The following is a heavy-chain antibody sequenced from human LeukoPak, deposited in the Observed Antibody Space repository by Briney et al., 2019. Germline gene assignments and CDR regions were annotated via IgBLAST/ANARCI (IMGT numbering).Heavy chain of an antibody. Sequence: ASVKVSCKASTSSFSKFGFTWVRQAPGQGLEWVGWISAYSGKTDYAQKMQGRVTMTTDPSTSTAYMELRSLRSDDTAVYYCARVAPNRRYCSGGSCLNYFDYWGQGTLVTVSS. V-gene: IGHV1-18*01. CDR1: TSSFSKFG. J-gene: IGHJ4*02. D-gene: IGHD2-15*01. CDR2: ISAYSGKT. CDR3: ARVAPNRRYCSGGSCLNYFDY.